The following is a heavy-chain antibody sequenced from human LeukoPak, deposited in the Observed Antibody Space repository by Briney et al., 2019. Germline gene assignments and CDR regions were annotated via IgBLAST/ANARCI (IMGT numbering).Heavy chain of an antibody. J-gene: IGHJ4*02. CDR2: INHSGST. V-gene: IGHV4-34*01. D-gene: IGHD3-10*01. Sequence: SETLSLTCAVYGGSFSGYYWSWIRQPPGKGLEWIGEINHSGSTNYNPSLKSRVTISVDTSKNQFSLKLSSVTAADTAVYYCARRGLYYGSGSYYNKYFDYWGQGTLVTVSS. CDR3: ARRGLYYGSGSYYNKYFDY. CDR1: GGSFSGYY.